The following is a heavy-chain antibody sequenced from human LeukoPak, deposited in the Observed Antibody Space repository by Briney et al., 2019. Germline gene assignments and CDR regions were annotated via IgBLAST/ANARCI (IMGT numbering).Heavy chain of an antibody. Sequence: GGSLRLSCAASGLTFNIYAMSWVRRAPEKGLEWVSAISETSRKTYYSDPVKGRLTISRDNSKNTLYLQMNDLRDEDTAVYYCVQEARRDGYKLAPVAEHWGQGTLVTVSS. V-gene: IGHV3-23*01. CDR1: GLTFNIYA. CDR3: VQEARRDGYKLAPVAEH. D-gene: IGHD5-24*01. CDR2: ISETSRKT. J-gene: IGHJ1*01.